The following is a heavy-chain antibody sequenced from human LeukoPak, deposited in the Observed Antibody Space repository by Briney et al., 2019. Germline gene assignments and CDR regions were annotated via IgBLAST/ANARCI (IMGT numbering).Heavy chain of an antibody. V-gene: IGHV3-23*01. CDR2: IGASGGST. J-gene: IGHJ4*02. CDR1: GCTFSSYA. D-gene: IGHD3-9*01. Sequence: PGGSLRLSCATSGCTFSSYAMSWVRQAPGKGLEWVSGIGASGGSTYYADSVKGRFTISRDNSKNTLYLQMNSLRTEDTAVYYCAKAAGYDILTGLDYWGQGTLVTVSS. CDR3: AKAAGYDILTGLDY.